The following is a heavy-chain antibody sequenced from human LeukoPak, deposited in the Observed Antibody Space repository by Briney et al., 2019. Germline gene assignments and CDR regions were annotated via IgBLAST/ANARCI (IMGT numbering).Heavy chain of an antibody. J-gene: IGHJ4*02. CDR2: ITQDRREK. CDR3: ARNRYSGSYGVDY. V-gene: IGHV3-7*05. Sequence: GGSLRLSCAASGFTFSIYWMSWVRQAPGKGLEWAANITQDRREKYYVDSVKGRFTISRDNAKNSLYLQMNSLRAEDTAVYYCARNRYSGSYGVDYWGQGTLVTVSS. CDR1: GFTFSIYW. D-gene: IGHD1-26*01.